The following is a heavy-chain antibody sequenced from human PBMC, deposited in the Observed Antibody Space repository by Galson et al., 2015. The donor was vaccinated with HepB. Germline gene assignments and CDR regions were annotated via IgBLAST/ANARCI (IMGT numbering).Heavy chain of an antibody. CDR3: ANSRGRVTMIVVVITHFDY. V-gene: IGHV3-23*01. CDR1: GFTFSSYA. J-gene: IGHJ4*02. CDR2: ISGSGGST. Sequence: SLRLSCAASGFTFSSYAMSWVRQAPGKGLEWVSAISGSGGSTYYADSVKGRFTISRDNSKNTLYLQMNSLRAEDTAVYYCANSRGRVTMIVVVITHFDYWGQGTLVTVSS. D-gene: IGHD3-22*01.